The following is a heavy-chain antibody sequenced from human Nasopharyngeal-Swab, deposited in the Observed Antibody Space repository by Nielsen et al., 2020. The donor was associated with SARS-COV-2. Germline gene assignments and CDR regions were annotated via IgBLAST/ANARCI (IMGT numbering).Heavy chain of an antibody. J-gene: IGHJ4*02. V-gene: IGHV3-23*01. CDR3: AKDLSLVVITTPNY. CDR1: GFTFSSYA. Sequence: GESLKISCAASGFTFSSYAMSWVRQAPGKGLEWVSAISGSGGSTYYAYSVKGRFTISRDNSKNTLYLQMNSLRAEDTAVYYCAKDLSLVVITTPNYWGQGTLVTVSS. CDR2: ISGSGGST. D-gene: IGHD3-22*01.